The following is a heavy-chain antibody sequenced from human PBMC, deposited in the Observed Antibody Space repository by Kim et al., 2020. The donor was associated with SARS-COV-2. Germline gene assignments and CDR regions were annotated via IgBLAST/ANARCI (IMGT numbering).Heavy chain of an antibody. Sequence: GGSLRLSCAASGFTFGDYGMSWVRQAPGKGLEWVSGINWNGGSTGYADSVKGRFTISRDNAKNSLYLQMNSLRAEDTALYYCARVGVGATKDAFDIWGQGTMVTVSS. J-gene: IGHJ3*02. V-gene: IGHV3-20*04. CDR3: ARVGVGATKDAFDI. CDR1: GFTFGDYG. CDR2: INWNGGST. D-gene: IGHD1-26*01.